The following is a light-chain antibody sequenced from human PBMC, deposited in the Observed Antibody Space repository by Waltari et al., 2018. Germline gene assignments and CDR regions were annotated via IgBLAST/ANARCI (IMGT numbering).Light chain of an antibody. J-gene: IGKJ4*01. CDR3: QQYGGSSLT. V-gene: IGKV3D-20*01. CDR1: QGISSRS. CDR2: DAS. Sequence: EIVLTQSHATRFLSPGEKATLSCGAGQGISSRSLAWYQQKPGLEHRLLIYDASSRATGIPDRFSGSESGTDCTITISRLEPEDFAVYHCQQYGGSSLTFGGGTRVEIK.